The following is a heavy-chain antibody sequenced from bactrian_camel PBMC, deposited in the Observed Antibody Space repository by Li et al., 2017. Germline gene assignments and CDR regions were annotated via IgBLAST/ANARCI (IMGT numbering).Heavy chain of an antibody. V-gene: IGHV3S55*01. Sequence: VQLVESGGGSVQPGGSLRLSCIGSGFNFDDSDMGWYRQGPGSECKLVSSLTSYGTTYYLDSVKGRFTISLDNAKATLYLQMNSLTPEDTGTYYCQASLGKTFCSEAYFAGRIRPIFGFSGHGTQVTVS. CDR2: LTSYGTT. CDR3: QASLGKTFCSEAYFAGRIRPIFGF. J-gene: IGHJ6*01. CDR1: GFNFDDSD. D-gene: IGHD5*01.